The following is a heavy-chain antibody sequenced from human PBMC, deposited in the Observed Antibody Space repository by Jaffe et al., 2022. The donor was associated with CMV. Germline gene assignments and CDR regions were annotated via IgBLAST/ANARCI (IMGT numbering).Heavy chain of an antibody. V-gene: IGHV1-8*01. CDR3: ARGIWSDY. D-gene: IGHD1-1*01. Sequence: QVQLVQSGAEVKRPGASVKVSCKASGYTYINYDIHWVRQAPGQGLEWMGWMNPNSGDTGYAQKFQGRVTMTRDTSINTAFMELNSLTSEDTAVYYCARGIWSDYWGQGTLVTVSS. J-gene: IGHJ4*02. CDR2: MNPNSGDT. CDR1: GYTYINYD.